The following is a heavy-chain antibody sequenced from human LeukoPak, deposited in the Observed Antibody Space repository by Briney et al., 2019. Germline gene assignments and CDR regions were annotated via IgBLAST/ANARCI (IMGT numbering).Heavy chain of an antibody. D-gene: IGHD5-24*01. CDR3: ARASRDGYNQNFDY. CDR1: GFTFTSHW. CDR2: IYPGDSAT. J-gene: IGHJ4*02. Sequence: GESLKISCKGSGFTFTSHWIGWVRQMPEKGLEWMGFIYPGDSATTYSPSFQGQVTISADKSISTAYLQWRSLKASDTAMYYCARASRDGYNQNFDYWGQGTLVTVSS. V-gene: IGHV5-51*01.